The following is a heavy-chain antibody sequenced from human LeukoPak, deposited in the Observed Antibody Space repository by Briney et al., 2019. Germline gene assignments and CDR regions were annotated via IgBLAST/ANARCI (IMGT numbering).Heavy chain of an antibody. Sequence: GGSLRLFCAASGFTLHNAWMHWVRQAPGRGLDWVGRITATTDGGTTDYAAPVKGRFTISRDDSKSMVYLQMHSLQIEDTGVYYCTTVGLDYSRVWGQGTMVTVSS. CDR3: TTVGLDYSRV. CDR2: ITATTDGGTT. D-gene: IGHD5-12*01. J-gene: IGHJ3*01. CDR1: GFTLHNAW. V-gene: IGHV3-15*01.